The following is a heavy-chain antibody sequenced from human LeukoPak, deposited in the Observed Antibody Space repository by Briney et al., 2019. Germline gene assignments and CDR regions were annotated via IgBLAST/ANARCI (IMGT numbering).Heavy chain of an antibody. Sequence: GGSLRLSCAASGFTFSSYGMHWVRQAPGKGLEWVAVIWYDGSNKYYADSVKGRFTISRDNSKNTLYLQMNSLRAEDTAVYYCVTLSDSSSWVDYWGQGTLVTVSS. CDR1: GFTFSSYG. CDR2: IWYDGSNK. J-gene: IGHJ4*02. CDR3: VTLSDSSSWVDY. V-gene: IGHV3-33*01. D-gene: IGHD6-13*01.